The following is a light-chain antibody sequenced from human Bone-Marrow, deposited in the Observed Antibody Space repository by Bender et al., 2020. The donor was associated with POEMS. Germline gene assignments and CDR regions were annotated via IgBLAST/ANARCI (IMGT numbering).Light chain of an antibody. CDR2: DNV. V-gene: IGLV3-21*02. CDR3: QVWDSGSDEWV. CDR1: RIETKS. Sequence: SYVLTQTPSVSVAPRQTARITCGGDRIETKSVHWYQQKPGQAPVVVVYDNVDRPSGIPERFSGSNSGKTATLTISGVEAGDEADYYCQVWDSGSDEWVFGGGTKLTVL. J-gene: IGLJ3*02.